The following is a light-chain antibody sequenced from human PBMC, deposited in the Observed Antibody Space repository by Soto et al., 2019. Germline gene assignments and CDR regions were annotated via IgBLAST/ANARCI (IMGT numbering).Light chain of an antibody. V-gene: IGLV2-14*01. Sequence: QSALTQPASVSGSPGQSITISCTGTSSDVGAYNYVSWYQQHPGKAPKLMIHEVSKRPSGVSNRFSGSKSGNTASLTISGLQAEDEADYYCSSYTSSSTPYVFGIGTKLTVL. CDR1: SSDVGAYNY. J-gene: IGLJ1*01. CDR2: EVS. CDR3: SSYTSSSTPYV.